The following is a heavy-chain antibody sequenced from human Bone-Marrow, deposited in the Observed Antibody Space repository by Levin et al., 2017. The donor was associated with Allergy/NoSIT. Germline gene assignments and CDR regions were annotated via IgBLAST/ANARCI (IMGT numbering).Heavy chain of an antibody. CDR3: GVGPFDY. V-gene: IGHV3-66*01. CDR1: GISLSDSY. Sequence: GGLRLSCVVSGISLSDSYVSWVRQAPGKGLEWISIIDTGDNTYYADSVKGRFTISRDNSKNTLYLQMNSLRAEDTALYYCGVGPFDYWGQGTLVTVSS. J-gene: IGHJ4*02. CDR2: IDTGDNT.